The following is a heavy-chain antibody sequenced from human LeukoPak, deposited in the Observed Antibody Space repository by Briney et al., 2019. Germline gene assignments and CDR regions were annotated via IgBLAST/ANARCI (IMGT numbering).Heavy chain of an antibody. CDR1: GYTFSDYY. Sequence: VASVKVSCKASGYTFSDYYMHWVRQAPGQGLEWMAWINPNNGATNYAQKFQGRVTMTRDTSISTAYMELSRLRSDDTAVYYCARDSGSSGWDPTSFLDYWGRGTLVTVSS. CDR2: INPNNGAT. D-gene: IGHD6-19*01. J-gene: IGHJ4*02. CDR3: ARDSGSSGWDPTSFLDY. V-gene: IGHV1-2*02.